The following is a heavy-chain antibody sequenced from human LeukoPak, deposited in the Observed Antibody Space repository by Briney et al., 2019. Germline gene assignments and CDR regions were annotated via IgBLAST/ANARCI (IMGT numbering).Heavy chain of an antibody. CDR1: GFSLSTYN. CDR2: ISSAGSYI. J-gene: IGHJ6*02. D-gene: IGHD2-15*01. V-gene: IGHV3-21*01. CDR3: ARGDPSGGPYGMDV. Sequence: GGSLRLSCAASGFSLSTYNVCWVRQAPGKGLEGVTSISSAGSYIHYADSVKGRFTTSRDNAKSSLYLQMNSLRDEDTAVYYCARGDPSGGPYGMDVWGQGTTVTVSS.